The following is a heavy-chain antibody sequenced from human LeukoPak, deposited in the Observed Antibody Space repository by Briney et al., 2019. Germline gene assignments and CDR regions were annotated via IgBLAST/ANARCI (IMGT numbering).Heavy chain of an antibody. CDR3: ARDAGAPGGYSYGSGFDY. CDR2: TYYRSKWYN. Sequence: SQTLSLTCAISGDSVSSNSAAWNWIRQSPSRGLEWLGRTYYRSKWYNDYAVSVKSRITINPDTSKNQFSLQLNSVTPEDTAVYYCARDAGAPGGYSYGSGFDYWGQGTLVTVSS. J-gene: IGHJ4*02. D-gene: IGHD5-18*01. V-gene: IGHV6-1*01. CDR1: GDSVSSNSAA.